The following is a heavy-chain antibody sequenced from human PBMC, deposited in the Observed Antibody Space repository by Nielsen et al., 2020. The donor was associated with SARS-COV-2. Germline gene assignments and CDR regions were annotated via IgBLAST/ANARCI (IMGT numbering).Heavy chain of an antibody. J-gene: IGHJ6*02. V-gene: IGHV3-30*03. D-gene: IGHD3-16*01. CDR1: GFTFSNYG. Sequence: GGSLRLSCAASGFTFSNYGMHWVRQAPGKGLEWLAFVSNDGTNTDYADSVKGRFTISRDSSTNTVYVEMKSLRGDDTAVYYCARPLLGYYYALDVWGQGTAVTVSS. CDR3: ARPLLGYYYALDV. CDR2: VSNDGTNT.